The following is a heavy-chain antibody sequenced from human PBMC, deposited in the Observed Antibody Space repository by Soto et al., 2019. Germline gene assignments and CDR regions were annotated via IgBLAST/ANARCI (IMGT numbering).Heavy chain of an antibody. J-gene: IGHJ4*02. CDR3: ARALHCGLFDY. V-gene: IGHV3-48*01. CDR2: ISSSSSTI. CDR1: GFTFSSYS. Sequence: EVQLVESGGGLVQPGGSLRLSCAASGFTFSSYSMNWVRQAPGKGLEWVSYISSSSSTIYYADSVKGRFTISRDNAKNSLYLQMNSLRAGDTAVYYCARALHCGLFDYWGQGTLVTVSS. D-gene: IGHD2-21*02.